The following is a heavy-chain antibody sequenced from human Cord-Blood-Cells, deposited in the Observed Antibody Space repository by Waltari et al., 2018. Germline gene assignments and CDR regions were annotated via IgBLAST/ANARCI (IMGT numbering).Heavy chain of an antibody. CDR3: ARDGSSGYYFDY. CDR1: GFTVSSNY. D-gene: IGHD3-22*01. CDR2: IYSGGST. Sequence: EVQLVESGGGLVQPGGSLRLSCAASGFTVSSNYMSWVRQAPGKGLEWVSVIYSGGSTDYADSVKGRFTISRHNSKNTLYLQMNSRRADDTAVYYCARDGSSGYYFDYCGQGTLVTVSS. V-gene: IGHV3-53*04. J-gene: IGHJ4*02.